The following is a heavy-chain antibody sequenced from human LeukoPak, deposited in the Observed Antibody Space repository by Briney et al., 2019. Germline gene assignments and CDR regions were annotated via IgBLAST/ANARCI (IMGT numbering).Heavy chain of an antibody. D-gene: IGHD3-22*01. CDR2: MRQDGSDK. CDR3: ASDWLDYYDSSGYAY. CDR1: GFTSSTAW. V-gene: IGHV3-7*01. Sequence: PGASLTLSCAVTGFTSSTAWLTWVRQAPGKGLEWVADMRQDGSDKYYVDSVKGRFTISRDNAKNTLYLQMNSLRAEDTAVYYCASDWLDYYDSSGYAYWGQGTLVTVSS. J-gene: IGHJ4*02.